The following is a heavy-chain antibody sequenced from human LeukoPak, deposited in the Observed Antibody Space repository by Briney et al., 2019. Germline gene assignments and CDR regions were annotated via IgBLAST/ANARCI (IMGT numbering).Heavy chain of an antibody. CDR3: ARGGRQWLVRDFDY. J-gene: IGHJ4*02. Sequence: GGSLRLSCAASEFTFSAHWMSWVRQAPGKGLEWVANINQDGSVKQYVGSVRGRFTISRDNAKNTLYLQMNSLRAEDTAVYYCARGGRQWLVRDFDYWGQGTLVTVSS. V-gene: IGHV3-7*01. D-gene: IGHD6-19*01. CDR2: INQDGSVK. CDR1: EFTFSAHW.